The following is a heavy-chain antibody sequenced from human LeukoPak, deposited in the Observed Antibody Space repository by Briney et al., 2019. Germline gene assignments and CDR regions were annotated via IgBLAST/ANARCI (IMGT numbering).Heavy chain of an antibody. V-gene: IGHV4-59*01. CDR2: IYYSGST. J-gene: IGHJ4*02. CDR3: AGFPYYYDSSGYLSYFDY. Sequence: SETLSLTCTVSGGSISSYYWSWIRQPPGKGLEWIGYIYYSGSTNYNPSLKSRVTISVDTSKNQFSLKLSSVTAADTAMYYCAGFPYYYDSSGYLSYFDYWGQGTLVTVSS. CDR1: GGSISSYY. D-gene: IGHD3-22*01.